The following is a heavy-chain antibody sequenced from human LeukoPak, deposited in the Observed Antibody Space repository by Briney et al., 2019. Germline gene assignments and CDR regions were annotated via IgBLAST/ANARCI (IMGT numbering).Heavy chain of an antibody. V-gene: IGHV1-2*02. D-gene: IGHD2-21*01. Sequence: ASVKVSCKASGYTFTGYYMHWVRQAPGQGLEWMGWINPNSGGTNYAQKFQGRVTMTRDTSISTAYMELSRLRSDDTAVYYCARHDGRLWWFPYYYYGMDVWGQGTTVTVSS. CDR1: GYTFTGYY. CDR3: ARHDGRLWWFPYYYYGMDV. J-gene: IGHJ6*02. CDR2: INPNSGGT.